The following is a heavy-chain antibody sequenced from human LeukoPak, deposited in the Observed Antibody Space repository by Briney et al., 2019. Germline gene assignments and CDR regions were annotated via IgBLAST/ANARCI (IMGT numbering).Heavy chain of an antibody. Sequence: GGSLRLSCAASGFTFNSYTMYWVRHAPGKGLEWVSSISSSSSHMFYADSVKGRFSISRDNAKNSLYLQMNSVRAEVTAVYYCVRDSGSSYGYYFLHWGQGTLVTVSS. CDR1: GFTFNSYT. CDR3: VRDSGSSYGYYFLH. V-gene: IGHV3-21*01. J-gene: IGHJ1*01. CDR2: ISSSSSHM. D-gene: IGHD1-26*01.